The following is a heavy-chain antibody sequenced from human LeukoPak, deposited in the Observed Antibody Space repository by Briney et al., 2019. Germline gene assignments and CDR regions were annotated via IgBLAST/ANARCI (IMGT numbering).Heavy chain of an antibody. Sequence: GGSLRLSCAASGFIVSSNYMTWVRQAPGKGLECVSVIYGGGNTYYADSVGGRFTISRDNSKNTLYLQMNSLRVEDTAMYYCASGRWSSSGYQDYWGRGTLVTVSS. CDR1: GFIVSSNY. D-gene: IGHD3-22*01. J-gene: IGHJ4*02. V-gene: IGHV3-53*01. CDR3: ASGRWSSSGYQDY. CDR2: IYGGGNT.